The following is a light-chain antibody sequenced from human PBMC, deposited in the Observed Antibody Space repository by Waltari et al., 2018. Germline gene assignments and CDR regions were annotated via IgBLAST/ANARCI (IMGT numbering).Light chain of an antibody. J-gene: IGKJ1*01. CDR1: QSISKY. V-gene: IGKV3-20*01. CDR2: DAS. CDR3: QKYGSLPAT. Sequence: EIVLTQSPGPLSLSPGERATLSCRGSQSISKYLAWYRQKPGQAPSLLIYDASSRATGIPDRFSGSGSGTDFSLTISRLEPEDFAVYYCQKYGSLPATFGQGTKVEIK.